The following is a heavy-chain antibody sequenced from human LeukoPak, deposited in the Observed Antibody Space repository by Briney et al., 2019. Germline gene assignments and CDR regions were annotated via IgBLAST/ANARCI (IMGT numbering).Heavy chain of an antibody. CDR2: IYYSGST. J-gene: IGHJ6*03. Sequence: PSETLSLTCTVSGGSISSYYWSWIRQPPGKGLEWIGYIYYSGSTNYNPSLKSRVTISVDTSKNQFSLKLSSVTAADTAVYYCARGYYYDSSGYSTGPKFYYYYYYMDVWGKGTTVTVSS. CDR1: GGSISSYY. CDR3: ARGYYYDSSGYSTGPKFYYYYYYMDV. D-gene: IGHD3-22*01. V-gene: IGHV4-59*01.